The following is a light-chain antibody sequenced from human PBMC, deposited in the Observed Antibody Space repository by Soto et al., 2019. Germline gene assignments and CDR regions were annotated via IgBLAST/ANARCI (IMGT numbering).Light chain of an antibody. CDR3: QQYGSSPAT. Sequence: EIVLTQSPGTLSLSPGERATLSCRASQSVSSSYLAWYQQKPGQAPRLLIYGASSRAIGIPDRFSGSVSGTDFTLTISRLEPEDFAVYYCQQYGSSPATFGQGTKVEIK. J-gene: IGKJ1*01. CDR1: QSVSSSY. V-gene: IGKV3-20*01. CDR2: GAS.